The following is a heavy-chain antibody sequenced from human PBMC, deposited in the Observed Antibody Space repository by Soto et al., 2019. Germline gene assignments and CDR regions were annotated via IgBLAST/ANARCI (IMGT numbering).Heavy chain of an antibody. D-gene: IGHD3-16*01. CDR3: ASDMSTP. V-gene: IGHV1-8*01. Sequence: QVQLVQSGAEVKKPGASVKVSCKASGYTFTSHDINWMRQATGQGLEWMGWMNPNSGHTNYAQKVQGRVTMTKDTSIRTAYMELTNLRSDYTAIYYCASDMSTPWGQGTLVTVSS. CDR1: GYTFTSHD. J-gene: IGHJ5*02. CDR2: MNPNSGHT.